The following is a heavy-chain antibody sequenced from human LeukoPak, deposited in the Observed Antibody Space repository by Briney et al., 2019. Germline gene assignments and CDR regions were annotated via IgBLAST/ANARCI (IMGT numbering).Heavy chain of an antibody. CDR1: GFTFSSYS. CDR2: ISSSSSYI. V-gene: IGHV3-21*01. J-gene: IGHJ3*02. Sequence: PGGSLRLSCAASGFTFSSYSMNWVRQAPGKGLEWVSSISSSSSYIYYADSVKGRFTISRGNAKNSLYLQMNSLRAEDTAVYYCATRIQLWLGAFDIWGQGTMVTVSS. CDR3: ATRIQLWLGAFDI. D-gene: IGHD5-18*01.